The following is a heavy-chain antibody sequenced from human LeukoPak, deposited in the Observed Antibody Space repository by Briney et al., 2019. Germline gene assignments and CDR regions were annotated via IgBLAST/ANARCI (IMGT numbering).Heavy chain of an antibody. V-gene: IGHV3-7*03. D-gene: IGHD5-24*01. CDR3: AKEGRSLQTY. J-gene: IGHJ4*02. Sequence: PGGSLRLSCGVSGFTFRNYWMSWVRLAPGKGLEWVANIKEDGTETYYVDSVKGRFTISRDNAKNSLYLQMNSLRVEDTAVYYCAKEGRSLQTYWGQGTLVTVSS. CDR1: GFTFRNYW. CDR2: IKEDGTET.